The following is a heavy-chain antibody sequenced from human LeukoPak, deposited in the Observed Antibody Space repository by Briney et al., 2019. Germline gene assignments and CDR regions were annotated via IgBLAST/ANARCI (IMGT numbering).Heavy chain of an antibody. CDR3: AREHGFFGEENFDY. CDR2: IYYSGST. J-gene: IGHJ4*02. Sequence: PSETLSLTCTVSGGSISSSSYYWGWIRQPPGKGLEWIGSIYYSGSTYYNPSLKSRVTISVDTSKNQFSLKLSSVTAADTAVYYCAREHGFFGEENFDYWGQGTLVTVSS. V-gene: IGHV4-39*02. CDR1: GGSISSSSYY. D-gene: IGHD3-3*01.